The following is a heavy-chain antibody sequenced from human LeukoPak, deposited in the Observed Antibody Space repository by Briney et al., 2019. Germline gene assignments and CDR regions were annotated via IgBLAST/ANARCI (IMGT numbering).Heavy chain of an antibody. Sequence: PSETLSLTCTVSGGSISSYYWSWIRQPPGKGLEWIGYIYYSGSTNYNPSLKSRVTISVDTSKNQFSLKLSSVTAADTAVYYCARTSPSTAIDYWGQGTLVTVSS. D-gene: IGHD4-17*01. V-gene: IGHV4-59*01. CDR3: ARTSPSTAIDY. CDR2: IYYSGST. CDR1: GGSISSYY. J-gene: IGHJ4*02.